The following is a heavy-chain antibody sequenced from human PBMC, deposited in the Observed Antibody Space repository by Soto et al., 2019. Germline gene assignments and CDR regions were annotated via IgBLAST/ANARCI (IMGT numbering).Heavy chain of an antibody. V-gene: IGHV3-30-3*01. CDR2: ISSDGSRK. Sequence: QVQLVESGGGVVQPGRSLRLSCAASGFTFSSYVMHWVRQAPGKGLEWVAVISSDGSRKYYADCVKGRFTISRDNSKNTLYLQMNSLTVEDTAVYYCARSMPKTDNYYGMDVWGQGTTVTVSS. D-gene: IGHD2-2*01. CDR1: GFTFSSYV. CDR3: ARSMPKTDNYYGMDV. J-gene: IGHJ6*02.